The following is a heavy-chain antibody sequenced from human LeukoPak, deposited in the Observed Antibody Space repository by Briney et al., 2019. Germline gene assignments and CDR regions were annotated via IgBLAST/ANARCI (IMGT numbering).Heavy chain of an antibody. D-gene: IGHD1-26*01. Sequence: SKTLSLTCAISGDSVSSNSAAWNWIRQSPSRGLEWLGRTYYRSKWYYDYAVAVRSRISINPDTSMNQFSLQLSSVTPEDTAVYYCVRDPVGGSTIFDYWGQGTLVTVSS. CDR3: VRDPVGGSTIFDY. CDR1: GDSVSSNSAA. J-gene: IGHJ4*02. CDR2: TYYRSKWYY. V-gene: IGHV6-1*01.